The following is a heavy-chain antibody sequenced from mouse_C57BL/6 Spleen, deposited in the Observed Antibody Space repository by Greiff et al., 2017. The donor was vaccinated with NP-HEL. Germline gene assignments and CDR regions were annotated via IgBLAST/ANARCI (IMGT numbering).Heavy chain of an antibody. D-gene: IGHD2-3*01. V-gene: IGHV1-64*01. CDR1: GYTFTSYW. CDR3: ARGSYDGYSF. J-gene: IGHJ3*01. CDR2: IHPNSGST. Sequence: VQLQQSGAELVKPGASVKLSCKASGYTFTSYWMHWVKQRPGQGLEWIGMIHPNSGSTNYNERFKSKATLTVDKSSITAYMQLSSLTSEDSAVYYCARGSYDGYSFWGQGTLVTVSA.